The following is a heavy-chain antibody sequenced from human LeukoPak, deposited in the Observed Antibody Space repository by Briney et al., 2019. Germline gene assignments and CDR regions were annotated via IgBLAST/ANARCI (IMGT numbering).Heavy chain of an antibody. Sequence: GGSLRLSCAASGFTFSSYSMNWVRQAPGKGLEWVSYISTSSSTIYCADSVKGRFTISRDNAKNSLYLQMNSLRDEDTAVYYCARGKPVGATTGVPFDYWGQGTLVTVSS. V-gene: IGHV3-48*02. D-gene: IGHD1-26*01. J-gene: IGHJ4*02. CDR2: ISTSSSTI. CDR3: ARGKPVGATTGVPFDY. CDR1: GFTFSSYS.